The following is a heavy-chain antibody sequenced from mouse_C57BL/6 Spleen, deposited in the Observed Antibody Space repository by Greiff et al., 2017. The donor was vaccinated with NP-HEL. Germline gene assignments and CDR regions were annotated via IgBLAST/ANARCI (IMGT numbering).Heavy chain of an antibody. Sequence: VKVVESGAELVRPGASVTLSCKASGYTFTDYEMHWVKQTPVHGLEWIGAIDPETGGTAYNQKFKGKAILTADKSSSTAYMELRSLTSEDSAVYYCTRSYYYGSSLYAMDYWGQGTSVTVSS. CDR1: GYTFTDYE. CDR3: TRSYYYGSSLYAMDY. J-gene: IGHJ4*01. CDR2: IDPETGGT. V-gene: IGHV1-15*01. D-gene: IGHD1-1*01.